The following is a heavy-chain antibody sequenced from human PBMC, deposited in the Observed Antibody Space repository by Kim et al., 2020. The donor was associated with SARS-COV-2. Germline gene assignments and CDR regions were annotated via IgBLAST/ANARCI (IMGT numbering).Heavy chain of an antibody. V-gene: IGHV1-3*01. CDR2: INAGNGNT. D-gene: IGHD6-13*01. CDR3: ARDGYSSSWTPLGFDY. Sequence: ASVKVSCKASGYTFTSYAMHWVRQAPGQRLEWMGWINAGNGNTKYSQKFQGRVTITRDTSASTAYMELSSLRSEDTAVYYCARDGYSSSWTPLGFDYWGQGTLVTVSS. J-gene: IGHJ4*02. CDR1: GYTFTSYA.